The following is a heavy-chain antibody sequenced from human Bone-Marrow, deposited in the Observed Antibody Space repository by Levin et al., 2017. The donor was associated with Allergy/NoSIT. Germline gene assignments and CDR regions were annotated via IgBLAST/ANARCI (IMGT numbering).Heavy chain of an antibody. Sequence: NASGPTLVKPTKTLTVTCTFSGFSLTTVGVGVAWVRQPPGKALEWLAVIYWNEDKRYSPSLERRLTITKDTSKNQVVLSMTNMDPVDTGTYFCTHAHYDFGYAMDVWGQGTTVIVSS. CDR3: THAHYDFGYAMDV. J-gene: IGHJ6*02. CDR1: GFSLTTVGVG. V-gene: IGHV2-5*04. CDR2: IYWNEDK. D-gene: IGHD3-3*01.